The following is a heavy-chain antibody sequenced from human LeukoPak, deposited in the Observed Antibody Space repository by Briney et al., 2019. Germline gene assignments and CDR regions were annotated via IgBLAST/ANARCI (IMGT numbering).Heavy chain of an antibody. CDR2: IKQDGSET. V-gene: IGHV3-7*01. Sequence: GGSLRLSCVASGLTFSNFWMTWLRQAPGKGLEWVANIKQDGSETYYLDSVRGRFTISRDNAKNSMYLQMNSLRAEDTAVYYCVGCSGGTCSDFDYWGRGTQVTVSS. CDR3: VGCSGGTCSDFDY. CDR1: GLTFSNFW. J-gene: IGHJ4*02. D-gene: IGHD2-15*01.